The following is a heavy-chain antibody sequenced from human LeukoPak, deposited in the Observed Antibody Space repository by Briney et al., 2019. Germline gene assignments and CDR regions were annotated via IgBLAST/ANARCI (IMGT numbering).Heavy chain of an antibody. CDR3: AKPRIPAAIGFPYYSGMDV. Sequence: GGSLRLSCAASGFTFSSYAMSWVRQAPGKGLEWVSAISGSGGSTYYADSVKGRFTISRDNSKNTLYLQMNSLRAEDTAVYYCAKPRIPAAIGFPYYSGMDVWGKGTTVTVSS. J-gene: IGHJ6*04. D-gene: IGHD2-2*01. CDR2: ISGSGGST. CDR1: GFTFSSYA. V-gene: IGHV3-23*01.